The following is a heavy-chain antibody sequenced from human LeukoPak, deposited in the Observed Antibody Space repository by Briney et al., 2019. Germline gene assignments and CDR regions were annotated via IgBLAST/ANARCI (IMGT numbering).Heavy chain of an antibody. CDR3: ARDRSYYDILTGYYSPYDY. CDR2: ISAYNGNT. CDR1: GYTFTSYD. J-gene: IGHJ4*02. Sequence: ASVKVSCKASGYTFTSYDISWVRQAPGQGLEWMGWISAYNGNTNYAQKLQGRVTMTTDTSTSTAYMELRSLRSDDTAVYYCARDRSYYDILTGYYSPYDYWGQGTLVTVSS. V-gene: IGHV1-18*01. D-gene: IGHD3-9*01.